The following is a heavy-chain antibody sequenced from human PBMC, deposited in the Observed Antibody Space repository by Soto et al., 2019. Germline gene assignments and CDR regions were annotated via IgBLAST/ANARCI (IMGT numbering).Heavy chain of an antibody. CDR3: ARDLVDTAKDYYYYGMDV. CDR1: GYTFTSYG. Sequence: GASVKVSCKASGYTFTSYGISWVRQAPGQGLEWMGWISAYNGNTNYAQKLQGRVTMTTDTSTSTAYMELRSLRSDDTAVYYCARDLVDTAKDYYYYGMDVWGQGTTVTVSS. V-gene: IGHV1-18*01. J-gene: IGHJ6*02. D-gene: IGHD5-18*01. CDR2: ISAYNGNT.